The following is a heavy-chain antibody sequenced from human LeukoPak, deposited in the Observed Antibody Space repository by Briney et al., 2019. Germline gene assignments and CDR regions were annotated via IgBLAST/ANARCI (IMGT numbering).Heavy chain of an antibody. CDR2: IYTGWRT. CDR3: ARHGPTNSYDYHVDV. CDR1: GGSISSYY. Sequence: PSETLSLTCTVSGGSISSYYWSWIRQPPGKGLEWIGYIYTGWRTKYSPSLNSRVTVSLDTSKTQFSLKLTSVTAADTAAYFCARHGPTNSYDYHVDVWGKGTTVTVSS. J-gene: IGHJ6*03. D-gene: IGHD1-1*01. V-gene: IGHV4-4*09.